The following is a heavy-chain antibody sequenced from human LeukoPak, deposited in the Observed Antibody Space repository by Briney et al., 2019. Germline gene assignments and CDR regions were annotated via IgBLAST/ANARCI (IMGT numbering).Heavy chain of an antibody. J-gene: IGHJ4*02. CDR3: ASGYYDFWSGYSYYFDY. D-gene: IGHD3-3*01. CDR2: SYYSGST. Sequence: SQTLSLTCTVSGAPISSGHYHWSWIRQPPAKGLDWIGYSYYSGSTYYNPSLKSRVTISVDTSKTQFSLKLSSVTAADTAVYYCASGYYDFWSGYSYYFDYWGQGTLVTVSS. V-gene: IGHV4-30-4*01. CDR1: GAPISSGHYH.